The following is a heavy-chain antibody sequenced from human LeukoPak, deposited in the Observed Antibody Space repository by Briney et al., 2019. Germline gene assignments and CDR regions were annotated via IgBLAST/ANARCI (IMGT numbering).Heavy chain of an antibody. Sequence: GGSRRLSCAASGFTFSSYAMHWVRQAPGKGLEWVALISYDGSNKYYADSVKGRFTISRDNSKNTLYLQMNSLRAEDTAVYYCAKGQLGTFDYWGQGTLVTVSS. V-gene: IGHV3-30-3*01. CDR2: ISYDGSNK. CDR1: GFTFSSYA. CDR3: AKGQLGTFDY. J-gene: IGHJ4*02. D-gene: IGHD1-1*01.